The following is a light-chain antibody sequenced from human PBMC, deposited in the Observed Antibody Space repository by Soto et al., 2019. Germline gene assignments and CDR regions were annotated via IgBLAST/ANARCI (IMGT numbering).Light chain of an antibody. CDR2: KAS. V-gene: IGKV1-5*03. CDR3: QQYNSYSLT. J-gene: IGKJ4*01. Sequence: DIQMTQSPSTLSASVGDRVTITCRASQSISSWLARYQQKPGKAPKLLIYKASSLESGVPSRFSGSGSGTEFTLTISSLQPDDFATYYCQQYNSYSLTFGGGTKV. CDR1: QSISSW.